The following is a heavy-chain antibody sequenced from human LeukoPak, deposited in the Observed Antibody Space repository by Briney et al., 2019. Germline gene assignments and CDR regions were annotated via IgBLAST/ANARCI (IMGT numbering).Heavy chain of an antibody. Sequence: SETLSLTCSVSGGSISSGDYYWSWIRQPPGKGLEWIGHIYYSGSAHHNPSLKSRVTISVDTSKNQFSLKLSSVTATDTAVYYCARSLLSAGSGSYGFDPWGQGTLVTVSS. J-gene: IGHJ5*02. CDR1: GGSISSGDYY. D-gene: IGHD3-10*01. CDR2: IYYSGSA. CDR3: ARSLLSAGSGSYGFDP. V-gene: IGHV4-30-4*01.